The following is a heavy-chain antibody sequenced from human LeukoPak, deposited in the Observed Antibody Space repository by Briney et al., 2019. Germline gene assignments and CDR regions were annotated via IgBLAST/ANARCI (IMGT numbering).Heavy chain of an antibody. CDR3: ARPEWAVAPKFYYYYGMDV. D-gene: IGHD6-19*01. J-gene: IGHJ6*02. Sequence: ASVKVSCKASGYTFTGYYMHWVRQAPGQGLEWMGWINPNSGGTNYAQKFQGRVTMTRDTSISTAYMELSRLRSDDTGVYYCARPEWAVAPKFYYYYGMDVWGQGTTVTVSS. CDR2: INPNSGGT. V-gene: IGHV1-2*02. CDR1: GYTFTGYY.